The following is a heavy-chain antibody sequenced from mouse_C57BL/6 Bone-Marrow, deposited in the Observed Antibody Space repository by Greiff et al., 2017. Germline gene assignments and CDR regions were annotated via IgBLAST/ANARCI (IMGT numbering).Heavy chain of an antibody. D-gene: IGHD2-4*01. CDR1: GFNIKDDY. CDR3: ARERLSYDYAMDY. CDR2: IDPENGDT. J-gene: IGHJ4*01. V-gene: IGHV14-4*01. Sequence: VQLQQSGAELVRPGASVKLSCTASGFNIKDDYMHWVKQRPEQGLEWIGWIDPENGDTEYASRFQGKATITADTSSNTAYLQLSSLTSEDSAVYYCARERLSYDYAMDYWGQGTSVTVSS.